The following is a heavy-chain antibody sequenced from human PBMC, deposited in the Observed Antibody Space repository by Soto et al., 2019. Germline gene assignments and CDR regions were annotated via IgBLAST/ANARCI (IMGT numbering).Heavy chain of an antibody. CDR3: VRDLVTTIGDFDY. J-gene: IGHJ4*02. Sequence: VASVKVSCKPSGYTFTGYYIHWVRQAPGQGLEWMGWINPNSGATNYAQKFQGRVTMTSDTSMSTAYVELARLRSDDTAVYYCVRDLVTTIGDFDYWGQGTLVTVSS. V-gene: IGHV1-2*02. CDR2: INPNSGAT. D-gene: IGHD5-12*01. CDR1: GYTFTGYY.